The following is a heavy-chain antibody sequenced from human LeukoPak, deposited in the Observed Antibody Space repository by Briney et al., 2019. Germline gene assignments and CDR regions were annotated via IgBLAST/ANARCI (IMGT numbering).Heavy chain of an antibody. CDR3: ARDAAYSSGWRTDAFDI. J-gene: IGHJ3*02. V-gene: IGHV1-18*01. CDR2: LSAYNGKT. Sequence: ASVQVSCNASDYTFTSSVTSWERHDPSQGLNWMRSLSAYNGKTNYAQKLQGRVTMTPDPSPSTASLELRSLRSDDTAVYYCARDAAYSSGWRTDAFDIWGQGTMVTVSS. D-gene: IGHD6-19*01. CDR1: DYTFTSSV.